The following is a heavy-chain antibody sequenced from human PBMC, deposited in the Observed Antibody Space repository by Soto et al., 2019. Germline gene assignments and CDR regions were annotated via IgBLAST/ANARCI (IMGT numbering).Heavy chain of an antibody. Sequence: QVTLKESGPVLVKPTETLTLTCTVSGFSLSNARMGVSWIRQPPGKALEWLAHIFSNDEKSYSTSLKSRLTSSKDISKSQVDLTMANMDPVDTATYYCARTPTTVTPPYSYYGMDVWGQGTTVTVSS. CDR1: GFSLSNARMG. V-gene: IGHV2-26*01. CDR2: IFSNDEK. CDR3: ARTPTTVTPPYSYYGMDV. J-gene: IGHJ6*02. D-gene: IGHD4-17*01.